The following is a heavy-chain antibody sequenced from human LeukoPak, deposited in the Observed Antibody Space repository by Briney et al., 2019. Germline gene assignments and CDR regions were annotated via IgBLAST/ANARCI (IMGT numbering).Heavy chain of an antibody. CDR1: GGSISSSSYY. D-gene: IGHD4-17*01. CDR2: LYYSGST. Sequence: SETLSLTCTGSGGSISSSSYYWGWIRQPPGKGLEWIGSLYYSGSTYYNPSLKSRVTISVDTSKNQFSLKLSSVTAADTAVYYCARVPTVTFFDYWGQGTLVTVSS. CDR3: ARVPTVTFFDY. V-gene: IGHV4-39*01. J-gene: IGHJ4*02.